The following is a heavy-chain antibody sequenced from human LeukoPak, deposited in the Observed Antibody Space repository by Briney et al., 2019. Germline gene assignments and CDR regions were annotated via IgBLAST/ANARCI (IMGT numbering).Heavy chain of an antibody. CDR2: ISNSGGST. V-gene: IGHV4-59*08. Sequence: SETLSLTCTVSGASISSYYWSWVRQPPGKGLEWIGHISNSGGSTNYNPSLASRFTISVDTSNNHFYLKLNSVTAADTAVYYCGRHGRCLEPWGQGILVTVSS. CDR3: GRHGRCLEP. D-gene: IGHD1-26*01. J-gene: IGHJ5*02. CDR1: GASISSYY.